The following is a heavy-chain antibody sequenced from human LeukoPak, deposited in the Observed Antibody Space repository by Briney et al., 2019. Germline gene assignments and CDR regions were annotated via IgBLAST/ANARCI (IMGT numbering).Heavy chain of an antibody. D-gene: IGHD3-22*01. CDR3: AKRHKDSSGYYDY. J-gene: IGHJ4*02. CDR2: ISRSGGST. V-gene: IGHV3-23*01. CDR1: GFTFSSYA. Sequence: PGGSLRLSCAASGFTFSSYAMSWVRQAPGKGLEWVSAISRSGGSTYYADSVKGRFTISRDNSKNTLYLQMNSLRAEDTAVYYCAKRHKDSSGYYDYWGQGTLVTVSS.